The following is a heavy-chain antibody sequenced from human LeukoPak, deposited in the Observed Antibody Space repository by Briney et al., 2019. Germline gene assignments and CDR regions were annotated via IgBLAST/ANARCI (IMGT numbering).Heavy chain of an antibody. D-gene: IGHD5-18*01. CDR2: IRYDGSKK. J-gene: IGHJ4*02. Sequence: PGGSLRLSCAASGFTFSSYGMHWVRQAPGKGLEWVAFIRYDGSKKYYADSVKGRFTISRDNSKNTLYLQMNSLRAEDTAVYYCAKDVRGYSYGYFTDYWGQGTLVTVSS. CDR3: AKDVRGYSYGYFTDY. V-gene: IGHV3-30*02. CDR1: GFTFSSYG.